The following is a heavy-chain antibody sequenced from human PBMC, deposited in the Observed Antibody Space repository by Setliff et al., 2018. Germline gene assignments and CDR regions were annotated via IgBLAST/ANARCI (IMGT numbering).Heavy chain of an antibody. V-gene: IGHV5-51*01. CDR1: GFRFTSHW. CDR3: ARGYDSGGWNY. J-gene: IGHJ4*02. CDR2: IHPADYDT. Sequence: PGESLKISCQGSGFRFTSHWIGWVRQMPGKGLEWMGIIHPADYDTRYSPSLQGQVTFSADRSISTAHLQWDSLKASDTAMYYCARGYDSGGWNYWGQGTLVTVSS. D-gene: IGHD3-22*01.